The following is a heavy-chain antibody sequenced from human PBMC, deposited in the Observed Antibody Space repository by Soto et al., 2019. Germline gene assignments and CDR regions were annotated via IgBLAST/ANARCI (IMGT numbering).Heavy chain of an antibody. CDR2: IKQDGSEK. D-gene: IGHD3-10*01. Sequence: GGSLRLSCAASGFTFSSYWMSWVRQAPGKGLEWVANIKQDGSEKYYVDSVKGRFTISRDNAKNSLYLQMNSLRAEDTAVYYCARGQRRITMVRGYAFDIWGQGTMVTVSS. V-gene: IGHV3-7*01. J-gene: IGHJ3*02. CDR1: GFTFSSYW. CDR3: ARGQRRITMVRGYAFDI.